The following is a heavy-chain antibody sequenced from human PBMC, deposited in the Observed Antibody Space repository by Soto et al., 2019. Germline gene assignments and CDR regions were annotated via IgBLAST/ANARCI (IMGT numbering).Heavy chain of an antibody. CDR2: MNPNSGNT. D-gene: IGHD6-19*01. CDR3: ARVVEAVAGFYGMDV. Sequence: ASVKVSCKASGYTFTSYDINWVRQATGQGLEWMGRMNPNSGNTGYAQKFQGRVTMTRNTSISTAYMELSSLRSEDTAVYYCARVVEAVAGFYGMDVWGQGTTVTVSS. J-gene: IGHJ6*02. V-gene: IGHV1-8*01. CDR1: GYTFTSYD.